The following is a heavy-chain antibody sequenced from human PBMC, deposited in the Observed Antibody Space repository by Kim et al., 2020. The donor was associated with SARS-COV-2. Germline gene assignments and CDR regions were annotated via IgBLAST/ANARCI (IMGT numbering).Heavy chain of an antibody. CDR2: IWYDGSNK. CDR3: AKDLLYDSSGYFDY. V-gene: IGHV3-33*06. CDR1: GFTFSSYA. D-gene: IGHD3-22*01. J-gene: IGHJ4*02. Sequence: GGSLRLSCAASGFTFSSYAMHWVRQAPGKGLEWVAVIWYDGSNKYYADSVKGRFTISRDNSKNTLYLQMNSLRAEDTAVYYCAKDLLYDSSGYFDYWGQGTLVTVSS.